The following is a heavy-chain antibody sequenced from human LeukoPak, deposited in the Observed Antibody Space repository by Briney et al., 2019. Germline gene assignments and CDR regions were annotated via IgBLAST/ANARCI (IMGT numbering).Heavy chain of an antibody. J-gene: IGHJ4*02. CDR2: IYPGDSDT. V-gene: IGHV5-51*01. D-gene: IGHD2-2*01. CDR1: GYSFTSYW. CDR3: ARSHCSSTSCYGETIDY. Sequence: GESLKISCKGSGYSFTSYWIGWVRQMPGKGLKWTGIIYPGDSDTRYSPSFQGQVTISADKSISTAYLQWSSLKASDTAMYYCARSHCSSTSCYGETIDYWGQGTLVTVSS.